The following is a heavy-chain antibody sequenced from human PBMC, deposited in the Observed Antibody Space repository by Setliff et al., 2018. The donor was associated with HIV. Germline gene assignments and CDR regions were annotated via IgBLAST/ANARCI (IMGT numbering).Heavy chain of an antibody. V-gene: IGHV1-18*01. D-gene: IGHD3-10*01. Sequence: GASVKVSCKASGYTFTSYGINWVRQAPGQGLEWMGWISAYNGNTNYAQKLQGRVTMTTDTSTSTAYMELRSLRSDDTAVYYCARDQITMVRGTLGAFDIWGQGTMVTVSS. CDR3: ARDQITMVRGTLGAFDI. CDR2: ISAYNGNT. CDR1: GYTFTSYG. J-gene: IGHJ3*02.